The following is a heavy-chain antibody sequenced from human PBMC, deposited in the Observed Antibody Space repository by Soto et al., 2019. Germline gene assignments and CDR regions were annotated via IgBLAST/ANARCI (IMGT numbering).Heavy chain of an antibody. CDR1: GFTFSSYW. D-gene: IGHD1-26*01. Sequence: EVQLVESGGGLVQPGGSLRLSCAASGFTFSSYWMHWVRQVPGKGLVWVSHIDSDGNSTTYADSVKGRFTISRDHAKNTVYLQMNSLRAEDTAVYYCVRDDVGVGIDYWGLGTLVTVSS. CDR3: VRDDVGVGIDY. CDR2: IDSDGNST. V-gene: IGHV3-74*03. J-gene: IGHJ4*02.